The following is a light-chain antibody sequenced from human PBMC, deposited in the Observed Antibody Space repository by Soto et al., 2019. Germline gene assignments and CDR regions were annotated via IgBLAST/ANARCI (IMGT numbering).Light chain of an antibody. CDR2: KTS. Sequence: DIQMTQSPSTLSASVGYRVTITCRASQSINNWLAWYQQKPGKAPKLLIYKTSDLESGVPSRFSGSGSGTEFSLTISSLQPDDFATYYCQQYKSFSLTFGGGTRVEVK. CDR1: QSINNW. CDR3: QQYKSFSLT. V-gene: IGKV1-5*03. J-gene: IGKJ4*01.